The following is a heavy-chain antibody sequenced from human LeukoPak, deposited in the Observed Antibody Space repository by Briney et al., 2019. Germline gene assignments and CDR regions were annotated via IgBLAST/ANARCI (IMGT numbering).Heavy chain of an antibody. Sequence: GSLRLSCAASGFTFSSYAMHWVGQAPGKGLEWVAVISYDGSNKYYADSVKGRFTISRDNSKNTLYLQMNSLRAEDTAVYYCAREWFGDCWGQGTLVTVSS. V-gene: IGHV3-30*04. D-gene: IGHD3-10*01. CDR1: GFTFSSYA. J-gene: IGHJ4*02. CDR2: ISYDGSNK. CDR3: AREWFGDC.